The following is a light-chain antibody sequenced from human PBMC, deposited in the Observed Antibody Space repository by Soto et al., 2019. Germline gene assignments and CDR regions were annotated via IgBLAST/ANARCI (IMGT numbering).Light chain of an antibody. J-gene: IGLJ3*02. V-gene: IGLV3-21*04. CDR1: NIGSKS. CDR2: SDS. Sequence: SYELTQAPSVSVAPGKTARITCGGNNIGSKSVHWYQQKPGQAPVMVINSDSDRPSGIPERFSGSNSGNTATLTISGVEAGDEADYYCQVWDRSSDHWVFGGGTKLTVL. CDR3: QVWDRSSDHWV.